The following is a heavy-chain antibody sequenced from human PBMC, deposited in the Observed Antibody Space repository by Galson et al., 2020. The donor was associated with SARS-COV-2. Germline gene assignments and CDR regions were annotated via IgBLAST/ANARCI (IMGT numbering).Heavy chain of an antibody. CDR3: ARDYYGSGRQDY. CDR2: IWYDGSNK. V-gene: IGHV3-33*01. CDR1: GFTFNNYG. J-gene: IGHJ4*02. Sequence: GGSLRLSCAASGFTFNNYGMHWVRQAPGKGLEWVALIWYDGSNKYYADSVKGRFAISRDNSKNTLFLQMNSLRAEDTAVYYCARDYYGSGRQDYWGQGTLVTVSS. D-gene: IGHD3-10*01.